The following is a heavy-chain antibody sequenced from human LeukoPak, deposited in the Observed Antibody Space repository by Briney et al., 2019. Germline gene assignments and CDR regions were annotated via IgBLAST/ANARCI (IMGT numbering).Heavy chain of an antibody. CDR1: GDSISNYY. J-gene: IGHJ4*02. CDR2: IYYSGST. CDR3: ARLTTVVNRPFDY. V-gene: IGHV4-59*12. D-gene: IGHD4-23*01. Sequence: KPSETLSLTCAVSGDSISNYYWSWIRQPPGKGLEWIGYIYYSGSTNYNPSLKSRVTISVDTSKNQFSLKLSSVTAADTAVYYCARLTTVVNRPFDYWGQGTLVTVSS.